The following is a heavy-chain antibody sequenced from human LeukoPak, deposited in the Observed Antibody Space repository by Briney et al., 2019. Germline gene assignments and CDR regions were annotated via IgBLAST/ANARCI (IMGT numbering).Heavy chain of an antibody. CDR2: IFPSGGEI. CDR3: ATYRQVLLPFES. D-gene: IGHD2-8*02. J-gene: IGHJ4*02. V-gene: IGHV3-23*01. CDR1: GFTFSTFA. Sequence: GGSLRLSCAASGFTFSTFAMIWVRQPPGKGLEWVSSIFPSGGEIHYADSVRGRFTISRDNSKSTLSLQMNSLRAEDTAIYCCATYRQVLLPFESWGQGTLVTVSS.